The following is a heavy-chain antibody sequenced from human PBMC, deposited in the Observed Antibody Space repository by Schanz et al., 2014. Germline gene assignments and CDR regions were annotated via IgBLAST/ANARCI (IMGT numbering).Heavy chain of an antibody. Sequence: EMQLVESGGGLVQPGGSLRLSCAASGFALSGYWMHWVRQAPGKGLVWVSRINSDGSNTNYADSVKGRFTISRDNAKNTLYLQMNSLRAEDTALYFCATDYSGGGCHIWGQGTMVTVSS. CDR1: GFALSGYW. V-gene: IGHV3-74*01. CDR2: INSDGSNT. J-gene: IGHJ3*02. CDR3: ATDYSGGGCHI. D-gene: IGHD6-19*01.